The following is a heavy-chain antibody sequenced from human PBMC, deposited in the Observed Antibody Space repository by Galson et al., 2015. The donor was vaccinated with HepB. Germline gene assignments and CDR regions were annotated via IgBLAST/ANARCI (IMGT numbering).Heavy chain of an antibody. CDR2: INADGSGT. D-gene: IGHD3-10*01. V-gene: IGHV3-23*01. J-gene: IGHJ4*02. CDR1: GFTFNNYA. CDR3: AKRAVGGGANFFDY. Sequence: SLRLSCAASGFTFNNYAMSWVRQTPGKGLECVSSINADGSGTHYADSVKGRFTISRDNSKNTLHLQMTSLRGDDTAVYYCAKRAVGGGANFFDYWGQGILLTVSS.